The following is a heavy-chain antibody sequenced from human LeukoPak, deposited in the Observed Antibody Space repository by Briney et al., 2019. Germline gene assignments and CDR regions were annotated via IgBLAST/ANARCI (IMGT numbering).Heavy chain of an antibody. Sequence: SETLSLTCAVYGGSFSGYYWSWIRQPPGKGLEWIGSIYYSGSSYYNPSLNSRVTMSVDTSKNQFSLKLSSVTAADTAVYYCASRTTLRSLDYWGQGTLVTVSS. CDR1: GGSFSGYY. CDR3: ASRTTLRSLDY. CDR2: IYYSGSS. D-gene: IGHD1-1*01. V-gene: IGHV4-34*01. J-gene: IGHJ4*02.